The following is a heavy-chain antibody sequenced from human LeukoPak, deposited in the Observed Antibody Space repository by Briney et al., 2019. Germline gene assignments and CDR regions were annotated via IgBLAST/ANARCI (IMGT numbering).Heavy chain of an antibody. CDR3: AILTIFGVVTSKRDYYYYMDV. V-gene: IGHV1-69*13. CDR1: GGTFSSYA. Sequence: SVKVSCKASGGTFSSYAISWVRQAPGQGLEWMGGIIPIFGTANYAQKFQGRVTITADESTSTAYMELSSLRSEDTAVYYCAILTIFGVVTSKRDYYYYMDVWGKGTTVTVSS. CDR2: IIPIFGTA. D-gene: IGHD3-3*01. J-gene: IGHJ6*03.